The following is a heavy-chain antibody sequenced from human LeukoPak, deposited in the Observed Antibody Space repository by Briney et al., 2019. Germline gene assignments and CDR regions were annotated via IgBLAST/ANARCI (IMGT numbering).Heavy chain of an antibody. Sequence: SETLSLTCTVSGGSISSYYWSWIRQPPGKGLEWIGYIYYSGSTNYNPSLKNRVTISVDTSKNQFSLKLSSVTAADTAVYYCARVGLGYCSGGSCYSAELSYYFDYWGQGTLVTVSS. J-gene: IGHJ4*02. CDR2: IYYSGST. D-gene: IGHD2-15*01. CDR3: ARVGLGYCSGGSCYSAELSYYFDY. V-gene: IGHV4-59*01. CDR1: GGSISSYY.